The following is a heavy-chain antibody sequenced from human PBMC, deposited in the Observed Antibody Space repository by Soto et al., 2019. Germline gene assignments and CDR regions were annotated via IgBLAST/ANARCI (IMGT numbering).Heavy chain of an antibody. CDR3: ASGAIGFDY. V-gene: IGHV3-30-3*01. Sequence: QVQLVESGGGVVQPGRSLRLSCAASGFTFSSYAMHWVRQAPGKGLEWVAVISSDGSNENYADSVKGRFTISRDNSKNTLYLQMNSLRAEDTAVYYCASGAIGFDYWGQGTLVTVSS. D-gene: IGHD3-10*01. CDR1: GFTFSSYA. J-gene: IGHJ4*02. CDR2: ISSDGSNE.